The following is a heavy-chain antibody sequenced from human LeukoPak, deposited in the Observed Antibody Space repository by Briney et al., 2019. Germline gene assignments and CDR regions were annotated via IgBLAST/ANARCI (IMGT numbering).Heavy chain of an antibody. CDR1: GGSISSYY. D-gene: IGHD3-22*01. CDR2: IYYSGST. Sequence: SETLSLTCTVSGGSISSYYWSWLRQPPGKGLEWIGNIYYSGSTNYNPSLKSRVTISVDTSKNQFSLKLSSVTAADTAVYYCTRGSIAYYCMDVWGKGTTVTISS. V-gene: IGHV4-59*01. J-gene: IGHJ6*03. CDR3: TRGSIAYYCMDV.